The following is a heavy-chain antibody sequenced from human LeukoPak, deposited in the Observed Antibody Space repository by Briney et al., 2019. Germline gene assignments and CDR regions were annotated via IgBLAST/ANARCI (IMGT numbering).Heavy chain of an antibody. D-gene: IGHD2-2*01. J-gene: IGHJ4*02. CDR2: ISHSGST. CDR1: GGSFSGYY. Sequence: SETLSLTCAVYGGSFSGYYWSWIRQPLGKGLEWIGEISHSGSTNYNPSLKSRVTISVDTSKNQFSLKLSSVTAADTAVYYCARAEDIVVVPAAKKGAYDYWGQGTLVTVSS. CDR3: ARAEDIVVVPAAKKGAYDY. V-gene: IGHV4-34*01.